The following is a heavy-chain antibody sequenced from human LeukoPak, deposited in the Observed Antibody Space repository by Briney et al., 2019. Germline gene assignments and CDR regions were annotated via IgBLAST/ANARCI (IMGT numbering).Heavy chain of an antibody. CDR3: ARGILEVYYFDL. D-gene: IGHD1-1*01. CDR1: GGSVSGYY. Sequence: SETLSLTCADYGGSVSGYYWSWIRQPPGKGLEWIGEIHHSGATNYNPSLKSRATILLDKSKNQFSLKLRSVTAADTAVYYCARGILEVYYFDLWGRGTLVTVSS. V-gene: IGHV4-34*01. CDR2: IHHSGAT. J-gene: IGHJ2*01.